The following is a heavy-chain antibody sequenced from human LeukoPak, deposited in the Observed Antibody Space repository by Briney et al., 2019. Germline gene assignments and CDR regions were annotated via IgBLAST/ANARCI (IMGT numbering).Heavy chain of an antibody. D-gene: IGHD6-19*01. V-gene: IGHV3-33*01. J-gene: IGHJ4*02. Sequence: SGGSLRLSCAASGFTFRTYGMHWVRQAPGKGLEWVAVIWYDGGDKYHADSVKGRFTISRDNSKNMLYLQMNGLRAEDTAVYYCASSSGWYLSSDYWGQGTLVTVSS. CDR3: ASSSGWYLSSDY. CDR2: IWYDGGDK. CDR1: GFTFRTYG.